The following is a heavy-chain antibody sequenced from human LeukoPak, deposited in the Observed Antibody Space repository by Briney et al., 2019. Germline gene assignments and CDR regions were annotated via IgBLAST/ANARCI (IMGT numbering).Heavy chain of an antibody. V-gene: IGHV3-15*01. CDR1: GFTFSNAW. CDR2: IKSKTDGGTT. J-gene: IGHJ6*03. D-gene: IGHD3-16*02. CDR3: TTVGQYDYVWGSYRPPYYYMDV. Sequence: PGGSLRLSCAASGFTFSNAWMSWVRQVPGKGLEWVGRIKSKTDGGTTDYAAPVKGRFTISRDDSKNTLYLQMNSLKTEDTAVYYCTTVGQYDYVWGSYRPPYYYMDVWGKGTTVTVSS.